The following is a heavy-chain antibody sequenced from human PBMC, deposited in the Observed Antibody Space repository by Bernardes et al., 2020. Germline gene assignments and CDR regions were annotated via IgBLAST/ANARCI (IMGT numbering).Heavy chain of an antibody. J-gene: IGHJ4*02. CDR1: GYTFTNSY. Sequence: ASVKVSCKASGYTFTNSYIHWVRQAPGHGLEHMGRLYTSSGATDYARKFQGRVTMTRDTSISTAYLELSSLTSDDTAVYYCARDGAHWDLDYWGQGTLVTGAS. CDR2: LYTSSGAT. CDR3: ARDGAHWDLDY. D-gene: IGHD7-27*01. V-gene: IGHV1-2*06.